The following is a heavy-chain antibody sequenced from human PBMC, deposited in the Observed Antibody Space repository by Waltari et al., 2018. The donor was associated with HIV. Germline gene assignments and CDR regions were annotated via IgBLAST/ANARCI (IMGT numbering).Heavy chain of an antibody. Sequence: EVQVVESGGGLVKPGGCLRLSCAASGFPLSSYSINWVRQAPGKGLEWVSSISSSSSHIYYRDSVRGRFTISRDNAQNSLYLQMNSLRVEDTAVYYCARVGTSGGDFWGQGTLVTVSS. CDR2: ISSSSSHI. J-gene: IGHJ4*02. D-gene: IGHD3-10*01. CDR1: GFPLSSYS. V-gene: IGHV3-21*06. CDR3: ARVGTSGGDF.